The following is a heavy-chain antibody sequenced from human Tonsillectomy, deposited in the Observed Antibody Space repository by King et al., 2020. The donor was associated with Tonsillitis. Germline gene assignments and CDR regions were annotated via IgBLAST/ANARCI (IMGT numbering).Heavy chain of an antibody. CDR1: GLTFGDYA. V-gene: IGHV3-49*04. CDR2: IRSKAFGGTT. CDR3: TRVNSDSSSRGAFDI. J-gene: IGHJ3*02. Sequence: VQLVESGGDLVQPGRSLRLSCTASGLTFGDYAMSWVRQAPRKGLGWVGFIRSKAFGGTTEYAASVRGRFTISRDDSKRIAYLQMNGLKTEDTAVYYCTRVNSDSSSRGAFDIWGQGTMVTVSS. D-gene: IGHD3-22*01.